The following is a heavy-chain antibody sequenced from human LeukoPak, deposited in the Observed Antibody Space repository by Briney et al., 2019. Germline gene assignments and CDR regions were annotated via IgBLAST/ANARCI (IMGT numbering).Heavy chain of an antibody. CDR1: GFTFSSYG. D-gene: IGHD6-19*01. J-gene: IGHJ1*01. CDR2: ISGSGGST. V-gene: IGHV3-23*01. Sequence: PGGSLRLSCAASGFTFSSYGMSWVRQAPGKGLEWVSAISGSGGSTYYADSVKGRFTISRDNAKNSMYLQMNSLRAEDTAVYYCASGTGWIIEHWGQGTLVTVSS. CDR3: ASGTGWIIEH.